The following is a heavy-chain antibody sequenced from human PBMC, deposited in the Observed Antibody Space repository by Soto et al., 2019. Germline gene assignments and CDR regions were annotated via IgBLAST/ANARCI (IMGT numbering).Heavy chain of an antibody. D-gene: IGHD6-19*01. CDR1: GHSLSSGGYY. V-gene: IGHV4-31*03. J-gene: IGHJ4*02. CDR2: IYFTGST. CDR3: ARDWGSSGWPN. Sequence: SETLSLTCTVSGHSLSSGGYYWSWIRQHPGKGLEWVGYIYFTGSTLYNPSLKSRLAMSLDTSKNQFSLRLTSVSAADTAVYFCARDWGSSGWPNWGQGTLVTVSS.